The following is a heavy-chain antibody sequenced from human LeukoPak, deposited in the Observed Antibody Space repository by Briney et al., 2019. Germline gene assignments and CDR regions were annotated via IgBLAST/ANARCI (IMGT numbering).Heavy chain of an antibody. CDR3: ATAPYYDILTGSQTDY. CDR2: ISGSGGST. Sequence: GGSLRLSCAASGFTFSSYAMSWVRQAPGKGQERVSAISGSGGSTYYADSVKGRFTISRDNSKNTLYLQMNSLRAEDTAVYYCATAPYYDILTGSQTDYWGQGTLVTVFS. D-gene: IGHD3-9*01. V-gene: IGHV3-23*01. CDR1: GFTFSSYA. J-gene: IGHJ4*02.